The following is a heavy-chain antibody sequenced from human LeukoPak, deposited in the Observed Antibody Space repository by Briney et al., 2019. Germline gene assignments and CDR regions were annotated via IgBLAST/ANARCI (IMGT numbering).Heavy chain of an antibody. J-gene: IGHJ4*02. D-gene: IGHD2-15*01. CDR1: GHTFTGYY. CDR3: ASTLGYCSGGSC. V-gene: IGHV1-8*03. CDR2: INANSGNT. Sequence: ASVKVSCKASGHTFTGYYMHWVRQAPGQGLEWMGWINANSGNTGYAQKFQGRVTITRNTSISTAYMELSSLRSEDTAVYYCASTLGYCSGGSCWGQGTLVAVSS.